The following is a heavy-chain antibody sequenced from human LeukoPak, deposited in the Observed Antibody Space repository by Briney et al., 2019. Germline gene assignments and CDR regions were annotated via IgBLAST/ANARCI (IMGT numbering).Heavy chain of an antibody. CDR3: ARAGQGYYYDTSAYYFDY. CDR2: ISAYNGNP. J-gene: IGHJ4*02. D-gene: IGHD3-22*01. V-gene: IGHV1-18*04. Sequence: GASVKVSCRASGYTFTNFGISWVRQAPGQGLEWIAWISAYNGNPTYAQELQGRVTVTTDTSTNTAYMELRSLTSDDTAVCFCARAGQGYYYDTSAYYFDYWGQGTLVTVSS. CDR1: GYTFTNFG.